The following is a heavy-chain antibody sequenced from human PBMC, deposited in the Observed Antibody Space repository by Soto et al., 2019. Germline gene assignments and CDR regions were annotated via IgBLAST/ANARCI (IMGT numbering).Heavy chain of an antibody. CDR3: VRTTYFADSSGYTRCFDY. CDR2: ISSSGSYI. V-gene: IGHV3-21*04. Sequence: GGSLRLSCAASGLTFNSYSVYWVRQAPGKGLEWLASISSSGSYIYYADSVKGRFTISRDNAKMSLYLQMNSLKIEDTAVYYCVRTTYFADSSGYTRCFDYWGQGTLVTVS. J-gene: IGHJ4*02. D-gene: IGHD3-22*01. CDR1: GLTFNSYS.